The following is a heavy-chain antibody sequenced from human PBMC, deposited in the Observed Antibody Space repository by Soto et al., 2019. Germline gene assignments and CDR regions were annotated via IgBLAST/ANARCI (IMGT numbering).Heavy chain of an antibody. Sequence: EVQLLESGGGFVQPGWSLRLSCESSGFTFRNFAMSWVRQAPGQGLEWVSSILGSGDSTYYADSVKGRFSISRDNSKNTLYLQMNSLRAEDTAIYYCAKDNPVGATPGWFDSWVQGTLVIVSS. V-gene: IGHV3-23*01. D-gene: IGHD1-26*01. CDR1: GFTFRNFA. CDR2: ILGSGDST. CDR3: AKDNPVGATPGWFDS. J-gene: IGHJ5*01.